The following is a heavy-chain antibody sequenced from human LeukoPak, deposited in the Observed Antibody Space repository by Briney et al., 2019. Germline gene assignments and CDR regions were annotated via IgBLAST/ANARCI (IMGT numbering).Heavy chain of an antibody. D-gene: IGHD3-22*01. J-gene: IGHJ4*02. CDR1: GFTFSSYE. CDR3: ARAPDYYDSSGSGTTRDY. CDR2: IKQDGSEK. V-gene: IGHV3-7*01. Sequence: GGSLRLSCAASGFTFSSYEMNWVRQAPGKGLEWVANIKQDGSEKYYVDSVKGRFTISRDNAKNSLYLQMNSLRAEDTAVYYCARAPDYYDSSGSGTTRDYWGQGTLVTVSS.